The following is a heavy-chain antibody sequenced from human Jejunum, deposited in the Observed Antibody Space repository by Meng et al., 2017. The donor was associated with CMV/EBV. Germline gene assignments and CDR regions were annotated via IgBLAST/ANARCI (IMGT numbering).Heavy chain of an antibody. J-gene: IGHJ4*02. CDR2: IYYYRGST. CDR3: ARLLWSGDIHFDS. V-gene: IGHV4-31*02. CDR1: GGSINTGGNY. Sequence: SGGSINTGGNYWSWIRQHPGKGLEWIGNIYYYRGSTTYNPSFKSRVTISMDTSNNQFSLKLTSVAAADTAVYYCARLLWSGDIHFDSWGQGTLVTVSS. D-gene: IGHD3-3*01.